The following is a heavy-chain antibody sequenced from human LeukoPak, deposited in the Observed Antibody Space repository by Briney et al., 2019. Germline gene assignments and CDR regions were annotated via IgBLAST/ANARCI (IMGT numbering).Heavy chain of an antibody. D-gene: IGHD1-1*01. V-gene: IGHV5-51*01. CDR3: VRRAGTTSYYYYYMDV. J-gene: IGHJ6*03. CDR2: IYPGDSDT. Sequence: GESLKISXXGSGYSFNNYWIGWVRQLPGKGLEWMGIIYPGDSDTRYSPSFQGQVTISADKSISTAYLQWSSLKASDTAMYYCVRRAGTTSYYYYYMDVWGKGTTVTVSS. CDR1: GYSFNNYW.